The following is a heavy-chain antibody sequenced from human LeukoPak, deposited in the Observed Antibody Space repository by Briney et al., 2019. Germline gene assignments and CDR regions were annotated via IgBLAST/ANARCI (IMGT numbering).Heavy chain of an antibody. V-gene: IGHV3-21*01. J-gene: IGHJ4*02. CDR2: ISADSSYI. Sequence: GGSLRLSCAASGFTFSSYSMNWVRQAPGKGLEWVSSISADSSYIYYADSVKGRFTISRDNAKNSLYLQMNSLRAEDTAVYYCARDSDLDFWGQGTLVAVSS. D-gene: IGHD1-26*01. CDR3: ARDSDLDF. CDR1: GFTFSSYS.